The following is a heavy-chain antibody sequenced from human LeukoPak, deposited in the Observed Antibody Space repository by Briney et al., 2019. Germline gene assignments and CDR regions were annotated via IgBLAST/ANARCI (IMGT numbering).Heavy chain of an antibody. CDR3: ARVGSRENWFDP. CDR2: IYTSGGT. Sequence: SETLSLTCTVSGGSISSYYWSWIRQPAGKGLEWIGRIYTSGGTNYNPSLKSRVTMSVDTSKNQFSLKLSSVTAADTAVYYCARVGSRENWFDPRGQGTLVTVSS. V-gene: IGHV4-4*07. CDR1: GGSISSYY. J-gene: IGHJ5*02. D-gene: IGHD2-15*01.